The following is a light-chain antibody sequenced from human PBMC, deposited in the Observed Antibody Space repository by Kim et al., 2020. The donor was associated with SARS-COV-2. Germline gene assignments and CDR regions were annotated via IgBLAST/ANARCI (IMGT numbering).Light chain of an antibody. CDR2: VNSDGNH. Sequence: ASVQLPCTLGSGNRRYTLAWHQQRPEQGPWYLMRVNSDGNHIRGDGIPDRFSGSSSGAERSLTISGLQSEDEADYSCQTWGTGVQVFGGGTQLTVL. V-gene: IGLV4-69*01. CDR3: QTWGTGVQV. J-gene: IGLJ3*02. CDR1: SGNRRYT.